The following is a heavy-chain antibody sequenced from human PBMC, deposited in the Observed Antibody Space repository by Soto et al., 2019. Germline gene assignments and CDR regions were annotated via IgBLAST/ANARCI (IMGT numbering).Heavy chain of an antibody. Sequence: EVQLLESGGGLVQPGGSLRLSCAASGFTFSSYAMSWVRQAPGKGLEWVSAISGSGGSTYYADSVKGRFTISRDNSKNTRYLQMNSLRAEDTAVYYCAKDSTYYYDSSGYYSDDPYYVDYWGQGTLVTVSS. V-gene: IGHV3-23*01. CDR2: ISGSGGST. CDR1: GFTFSSYA. CDR3: AKDSTYYYDSSGYYSDDPYYVDY. D-gene: IGHD3-22*01. J-gene: IGHJ4*02.